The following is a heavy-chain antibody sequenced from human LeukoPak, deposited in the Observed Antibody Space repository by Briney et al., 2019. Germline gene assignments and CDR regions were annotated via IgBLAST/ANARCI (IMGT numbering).Heavy chain of an antibody. D-gene: IGHD2-2*01. Sequence: ASVKVSCKASGYTFTSYGISWVRQAPGQGLEWMGWISIYNGNTNYEQKLQGRVTMTTDTSTSTAYMELRSLKSDDTSVYYCARVEDIVVVPAAMPRGNWLDPWGQGTLVTVSS. CDR3: ARVEDIVVVPAAMPRGNWLDP. J-gene: IGHJ5*02. CDR1: GYTFTSYG. V-gene: IGHV1-18*04. CDR2: ISIYNGNT.